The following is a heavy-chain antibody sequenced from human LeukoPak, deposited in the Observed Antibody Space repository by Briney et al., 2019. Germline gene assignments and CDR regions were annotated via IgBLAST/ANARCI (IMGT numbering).Heavy chain of an antibody. CDR2: INPSGGST. Sequence: ASVKVSCKASGYTFTSYYMHWVRQAPGQGLEWMGIINPSGGSTSYAQKFQGRVTMTRDTSTSTVYMELSSLRSEDTAVYYCARTRVGEYCGGDCPTSEFDYWGQGTLVTVSS. CDR3: ARTRVGEYCGGDCPTSEFDY. CDR1: GYTFTSYY. V-gene: IGHV1-46*01. J-gene: IGHJ4*02. D-gene: IGHD2-21*02.